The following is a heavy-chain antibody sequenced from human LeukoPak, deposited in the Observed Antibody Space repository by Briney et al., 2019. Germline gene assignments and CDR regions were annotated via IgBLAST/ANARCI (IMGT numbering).Heavy chain of an antibody. J-gene: IGHJ1*01. V-gene: IGHV4-61*02. Sequence: PSETLSLTCTVSGGSISSGSYYWSWIRQPAGKGLEWIGRIYTSGSTNYNPSLKSRVTISVDTSKNQFSLKLSSVTAADTAVYYCARVNDYYDSSGYYYWYFQHWGQGTLVTVSS. CDR2: IYTSGST. CDR1: GGSISSGSYY. D-gene: IGHD3-22*01. CDR3: ARVNDYYDSSGYYYWYFQH.